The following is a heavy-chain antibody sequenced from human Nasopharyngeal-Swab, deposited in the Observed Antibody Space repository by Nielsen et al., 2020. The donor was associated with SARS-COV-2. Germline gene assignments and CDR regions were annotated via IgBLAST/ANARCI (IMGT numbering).Heavy chain of an antibody. CDR2: ISYDGSNK. Sequence: GGSLRLSCAASGFTFSSYGMHWVRQAPGKGLEWVAVISYDGSNKYYADSVKGRFTISRDNSKNTLYLQMNSLRAEDTAVYYCAKDMDTAMVTGGFDYWGQGTLVTVSS. J-gene: IGHJ4*02. CDR1: GFTFSSYG. CDR3: AKDMDTAMVTGGFDY. V-gene: IGHV3-30*18. D-gene: IGHD5-18*01.